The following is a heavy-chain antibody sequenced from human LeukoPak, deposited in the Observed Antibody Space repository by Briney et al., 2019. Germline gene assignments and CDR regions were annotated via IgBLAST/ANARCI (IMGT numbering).Heavy chain of an antibody. Sequence: TGGSLRLSCAASGFTFDDYAMHWVRQAPGKGLEWVSLISWDGGSTYYADSVKGRFTISRDNAKNSLYLQMNSLRAEDTALYYCARGKYYFDYWGQGTLVTVSS. CDR2: ISWDGGST. J-gene: IGHJ4*02. V-gene: IGHV3-43D*03. CDR3: ARGKYYFDY. CDR1: GFTFDDYA.